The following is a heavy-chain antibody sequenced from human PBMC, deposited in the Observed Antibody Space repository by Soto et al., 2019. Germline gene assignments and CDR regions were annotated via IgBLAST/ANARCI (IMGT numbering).Heavy chain of an antibody. Sequence: SVKFSCKASGGTFSSYAISWVRQAPGQGLEWMGGIIPIFGTANYAQKFQGRVTITADESTSTAYMELSSLRSEDTAVYYCAREEDTAMVLDYWGQGTLVTAPQ. V-gene: IGHV1-69*13. D-gene: IGHD5-18*01. CDR1: GGTFSSYA. CDR3: AREEDTAMVLDY. CDR2: IIPIFGTA. J-gene: IGHJ4*02.